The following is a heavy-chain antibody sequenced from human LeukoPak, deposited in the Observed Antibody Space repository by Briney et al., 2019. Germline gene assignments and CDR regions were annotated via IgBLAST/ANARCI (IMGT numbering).Heavy chain of an antibody. Sequence: PGGSLRLSCAASGFTFSSYAMHWVRQAPGKGLEWVAVISYDGSNKYYADSVKGRFTISRDNSKNTLYLQMNSLRAEDTAVYYRARRGYSYGSTGYYFDHWGQGTLVTVSS. V-gene: IGHV3-30-3*01. CDR1: GFTFSSYA. D-gene: IGHD5-18*01. CDR2: ISYDGSNK. CDR3: ARRGYSYGSTGYYFDH. J-gene: IGHJ4*02.